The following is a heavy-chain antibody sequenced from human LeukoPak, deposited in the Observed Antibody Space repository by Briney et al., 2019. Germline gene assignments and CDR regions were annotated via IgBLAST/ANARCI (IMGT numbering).Heavy chain of an antibody. V-gene: IGHV3-30*18. CDR2: ISYDGSNK. J-gene: IGHJ4*02. CDR3: AKEVTYRPEMATGD. D-gene: IGHD5-24*01. Sequence: PGGSLGLSCAASGFTFSSYGMHWVRRAPGKGRGWVAVISYDGSNKYYADSVKGRFTISRDNSKNTLYLQMNSLRAEDTAVYYCAKEVTYRPEMATGDWGQGTLVTVSS. CDR1: GFTFSSYG.